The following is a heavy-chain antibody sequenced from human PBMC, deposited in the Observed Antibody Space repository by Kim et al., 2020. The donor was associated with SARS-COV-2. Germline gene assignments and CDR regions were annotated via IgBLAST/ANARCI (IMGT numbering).Heavy chain of an antibody. CDR3: ARDKSIAAHSHVHYYYYGMDV. V-gene: IGHV4-4*06. D-gene: IGHD6-6*01. Sequence: LKSRVTMSVDTSKNQFSLKLSSVTAADTAVYYCARDKSIAAHSHVHYYYYGMDVWGQGTTVTVSS. J-gene: IGHJ6*02.